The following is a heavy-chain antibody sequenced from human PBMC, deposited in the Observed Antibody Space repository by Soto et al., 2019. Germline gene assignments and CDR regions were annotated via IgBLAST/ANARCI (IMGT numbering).Heavy chain of an antibody. V-gene: IGHV3-30*18. D-gene: IGHD2-15*01. CDR3: AKDRVVAASRRGYYYGMDV. CDR1: GFTFRSYR. J-gene: IGHJ6*02. CDR2: LSYDGSKK. Sequence: GESLKLSCATSGFTFRSYRMHWFRQPPGKGLEWVAVLSYDGSKKYYADSVKGRFTISRDNSKHALYLQMNSLRAEDTAVYYCAKDRVVAASRRGYYYGMDVWGQGT.